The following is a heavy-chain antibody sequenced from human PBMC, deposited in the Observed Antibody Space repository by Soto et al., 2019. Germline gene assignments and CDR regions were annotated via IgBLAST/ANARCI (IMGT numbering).Heavy chain of an antibody. Sequence: ASVKVSCKTSGYTFNIYGINWVRQAPGQGLEWMGWIKPHNGNTKYAQTLQDRLIMTTDTAPSTAYMELRSLRSDDTAVYYCARDLDGSGSYYTDYWSQGTLVTVSS. CDR2: IKPHNGNT. V-gene: IGHV1-18*01. J-gene: IGHJ4*02. D-gene: IGHD3-10*01. CDR3: ARDLDGSGSYYTDY. CDR1: GYTFNIYG.